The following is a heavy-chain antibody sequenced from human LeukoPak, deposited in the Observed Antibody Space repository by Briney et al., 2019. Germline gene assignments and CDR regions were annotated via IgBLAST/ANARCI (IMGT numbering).Heavy chain of an antibody. CDR3: ARDRTNIYGDAFDI. CDR1: GASISTYY. V-gene: IGHV4-59*01. J-gene: IGHJ3*02. CDR2: VYYSGSA. D-gene: IGHD5-18*01. Sequence: SETLSLTCTVSGASISTYYWSWIQQPPGKGLKWIGYVYYSGSANYTPHFKSRVTITVDTSKNQFSLKLRSVTAADTAVYYCARDRTNIYGDAFDIWGQGTMVTVSS.